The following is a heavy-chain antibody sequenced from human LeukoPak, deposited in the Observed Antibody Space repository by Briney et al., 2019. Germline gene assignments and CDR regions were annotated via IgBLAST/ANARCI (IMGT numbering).Heavy chain of an antibody. J-gene: IGHJ4*02. D-gene: IGHD4-11*01. V-gene: IGHV4-30-4*08. Sequence: SETLSLTCTVSAGSISSSDYYWSWIRQPPGKGLEWIGYIYYSGSTYYNPSLKSRVTISVDTSKNQFSLKLSSVTAADTAVYYCARVPWRLQYFDYWGQGTLVTVSS. CDR3: ARVPWRLQYFDY. CDR1: AGSISSSDYY. CDR2: IYYSGST.